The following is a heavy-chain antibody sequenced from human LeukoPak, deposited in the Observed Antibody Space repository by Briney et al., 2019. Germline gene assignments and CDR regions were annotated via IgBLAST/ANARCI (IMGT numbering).Heavy chain of an antibody. CDR1: GFTFDDYG. CDR2: VNWNGGST. Sequence: GGSLRLSCAASGFTFDDYGMSWVRQAPGKGLDWVSGVNWNGGSTGYADSVKGRFTISRDNAKNSLYLQMNSLRAEDTALYYCARVMSPYYYDSSGYYSRPPFDYWGQGTLVTVSS. D-gene: IGHD3-22*01. J-gene: IGHJ4*02. V-gene: IGHV3-20*04. CDR3: ARVMSPYYYDSSGYYSRPPFDY.